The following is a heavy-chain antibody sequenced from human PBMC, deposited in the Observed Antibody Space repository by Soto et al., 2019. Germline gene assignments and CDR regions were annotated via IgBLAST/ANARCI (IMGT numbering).Heavy chain of an antibody. J-gene: IGHJ4*02. CDR2: ISYDGSNK. CDR1: GFTFSSYG. Sequence: PGGSLRLSCAASGFTFSSYGMHWVRQAPGKGLEWVAVISYDGSNKYYADSVKGRFTISRDNSKNTLYLQMNSLRAEDMVVYYCAKDGAESWNYYDSSGYYGYYFDYWGQG. V-gene: IGHV3-30*18. CDR3: AKDGAESWNYYDSSGYYGYYFDY. D-gene: IGHD3-22*01.